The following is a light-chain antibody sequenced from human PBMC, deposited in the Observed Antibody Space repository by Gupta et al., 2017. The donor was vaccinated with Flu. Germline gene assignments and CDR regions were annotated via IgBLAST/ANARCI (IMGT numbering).Light chain of an antibody. CDR2: GAS. Sequence: SVASSFDLFVTITCRASQNIRRYVSWYQQKPGKAPKLLIYGASTLQSGVPSTFSGSGSGTDFTLTISSLQPEDFATYYCQQSYSRPWTFG. CDR1: QNIRRY. V-gene: IGKV1-39*01. CDR3: QQSYSRPWT. J-gene: IGKJ1*01.